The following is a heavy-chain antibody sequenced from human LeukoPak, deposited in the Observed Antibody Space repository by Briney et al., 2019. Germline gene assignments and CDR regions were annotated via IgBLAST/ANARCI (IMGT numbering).Heavy chain of an antibody. CDR2: INPNSGGT. J-gene: IGHJ5*02. Sequence: ASVKVSCKASGYTFTGYYMHWVRQAPGQGLEWMGWINPNSGGTNYAQKFQGRVTMTRNTSISTAYMELSSLRSEDTAVYYCARGFVLRFLEWLSYHNWFDPWGQGTLVTVSS. CDR1: GYTFTGYY. CDR3: ARGFVLRFLEWLSYHNWFDP. V-gene: IGHV1-2*02. D-gene: IGHD3-3*01.